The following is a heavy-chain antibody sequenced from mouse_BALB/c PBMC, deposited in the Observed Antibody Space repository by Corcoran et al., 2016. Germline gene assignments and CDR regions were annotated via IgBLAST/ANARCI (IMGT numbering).Heavy chain of an antibody. J-gene: IGHJ3*01. V-gene: IGHV1S56*01. CDR2: IYPGDGST. CDR1: GYTFTSYD. Sequence: QVQLQQSGPELEKPGALVKISCKASGYTFTSYDINWVKQRPGQGLEWIGWIYPGDGSTKYNEKFKGKATLTADKSSSTAYMQLSSLTSENSAVYFCARGGGGFAYWGQGTLVTVSA. CDR3: ARGGGGFAY. D-gene: IGHD1-1*02.